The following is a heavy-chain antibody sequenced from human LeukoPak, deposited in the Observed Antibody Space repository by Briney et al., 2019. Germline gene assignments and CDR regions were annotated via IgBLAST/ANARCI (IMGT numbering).Heavy chain of an antibody. V-gene: IGHV4-34*10. J-gene: IGHJ4*02. CDR2: INYSGST. Sequence: SETLSLTCAVYGGSFSGYYWSWIRQPPGKGLEWIGYINYSGSTYYNPSLKSRITMSVDTSKNQFSLKLNSVTAADTAVYYCARESTIQLWPYFDYWGQGTLVTVSS. CDR1: GGSFSGYY. CDR3: ARESTIQLWPYFDY. D-gene: IGHD5-18*01.